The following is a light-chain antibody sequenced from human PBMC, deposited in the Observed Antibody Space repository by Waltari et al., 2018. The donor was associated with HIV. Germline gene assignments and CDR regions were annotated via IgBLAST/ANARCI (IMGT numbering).Light chain of an antibody. CDR2: WAS. Sequence: DIVMTQSPDSLPVSLGERATLNCTSSRTILFSSDHRHYLAWYQQKPRQPPKLLISWASTRESGVPDRFSGSGSGTDFTLTITRLQAEDVAVYHCQQYFRIPPTFGGGTKVEIK. CDR3: QQYFRIPPT. J-gene: IGKJ4*01. CDR1: RTILFSSDHRHY. V-gene: IGKV4-1*01.